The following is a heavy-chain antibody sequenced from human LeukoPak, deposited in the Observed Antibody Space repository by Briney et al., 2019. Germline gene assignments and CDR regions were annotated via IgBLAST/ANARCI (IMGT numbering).Heavy chain of an antibody. CDR3: ARGRRYSGSYCDFDY. D-gene: IGHD1-26*01. J-gene: IGHJ4*02. CDR2: ISAYNGNT. Sequence: ASVQVSCKASGYTFTSYGISWVRQAPGQGLEWMGWISAYNGNTNYARKLQGRVTMTTDTSTSTAYMELRSLRSDDTAVYYCARGRRYSGSYCDFDYWGQGTLVTVSS. CDR1: GYTFTSYG. V-gene: IGHV1-18*01.